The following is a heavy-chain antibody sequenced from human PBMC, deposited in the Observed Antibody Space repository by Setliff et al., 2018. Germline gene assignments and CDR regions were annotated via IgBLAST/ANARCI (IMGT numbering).Heavy chain of an antibody. CDR3: ARVGPLTDDAFDI. Sequence: PGESLKISCKGSGYRFTTYWIGWVRQMPGKGLEWMGIVFPGDSDTRYSPSFQGQVTMSADKSINTAYLQWSSLKASDTAIYYCARVGPLTDDAFDIWGQGTMVTVSS. CDR2: VFPGDSDT. V-gene: IGHV5-51*01. D-gene: IGHD1-26*01. CDR1: GYRFTTYW. J-gene: IGHJ3*02.